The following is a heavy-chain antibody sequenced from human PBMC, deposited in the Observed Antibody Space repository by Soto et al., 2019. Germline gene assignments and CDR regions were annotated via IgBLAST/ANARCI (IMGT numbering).Heavy chain of an antibody. Sequence: PGGSLRLSCAASGFTFVSYAISLFRHSPFKWLEWVSAISGSGGSTYYADSVKGRFTISRDNSKNTLYLQMKSLRAEDTAVYYCAKDPPSMVRGVITYTWFDPWGQGTLVTVSS. CDR2: ISGSGGST. V-gene: IGHV3-23*01. CDR3: AKDPPSMVRGVITYTWFDP. J-gene: IGHJ5*02. CDR1: GFTFVSYA. D-gene: IGHD3-10*01.